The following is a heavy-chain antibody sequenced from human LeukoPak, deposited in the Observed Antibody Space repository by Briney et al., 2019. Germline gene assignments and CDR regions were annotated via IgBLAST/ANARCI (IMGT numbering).Heavy chain of an antibody. CDR2: IRYDGSNK. V-gene: IGHV3-30*02. D-gene: IGHD6-19*01. J-gene: IGHJ4*02. CDR1: GFTFSSYG. CDR3: AKDLVSGWRQFDY. Sequence: PGGSLRLSCAASGFTFSSYGMHWVRQAPGKGLEWVTFIRYDGSNKYYADSVKGRFTISRDNAKNSLYLQMNSLRAEDTAVYYCAKDLVSGWRQFDYWGQGTLVTVSS.